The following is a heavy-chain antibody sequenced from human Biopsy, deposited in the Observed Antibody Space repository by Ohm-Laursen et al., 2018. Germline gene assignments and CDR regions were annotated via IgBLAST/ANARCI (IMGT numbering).Heavy chain of an antibody. D-gene: IGHD6-19*01. Sequence: GTLSLTCTVSGDSIARYYWTWIRQSPGKGLEWIAYIYYSGRPNYNPSLKGRVVISVDRSRNQFFLKLTSVTAADTAIYYCARGMRSSGWPYFDSWGQGTLVTVSS. V-gene: IGHV4-59*01. CDR2: IYYSGRP. CDR3: ARGMRSSGWPYFDS. CDR1: GDSIARYY. J-gene: IGHJ4*02.